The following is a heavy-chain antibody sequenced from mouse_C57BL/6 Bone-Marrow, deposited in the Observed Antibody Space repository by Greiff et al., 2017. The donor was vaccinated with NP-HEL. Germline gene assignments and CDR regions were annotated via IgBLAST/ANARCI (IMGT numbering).Heavy chain of an antibody. CDR3: ARDLYGSSYFDY. V-gene: IGHV3-6*01. J-gene: IGHJ2*01. CDR1: GYSITSGYY. Sequence: ESGPGLVKPSQSLSLTCSVTGYSITSGYYWNWIRQFPGNKLEWMGYISYDGSNNYNPSLKNRISITRDTSKNQFFLKLNSVTTEDTATYYCARDLYGSSYFDYWGQGTTLTVSS. D-gene: IGHD1-1*01. CDR2: ISYDGSN.